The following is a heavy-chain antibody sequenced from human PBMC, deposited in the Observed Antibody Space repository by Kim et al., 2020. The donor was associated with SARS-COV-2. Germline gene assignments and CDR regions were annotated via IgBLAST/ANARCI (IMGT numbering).Heavy chain of an antibody. CDR2: VDHSGTT. CDR3: ARGVSSAWTLRAWFDP. J-gene: IGHJ5*02. V-gene: IGHV4-4*02. CDR1: SSSSW. Sequence: SSSSWWSWVRQPPGKWLEWIGEVDHSGTTSYNVSLKNRVSILVDKSKNQFSLRLTSVSAADTAVYYCARGVSSAWTLRAWFDPWGQGTLVTVS. D-gene: IGHD3-22*01.